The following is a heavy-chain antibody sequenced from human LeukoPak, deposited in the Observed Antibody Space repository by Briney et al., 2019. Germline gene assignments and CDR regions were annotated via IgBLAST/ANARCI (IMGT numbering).Heavy chain of an antibody. Sequence: SETLSLTCAVYGGSFSGYYWSWIRQPPGKGLGWIGEINHSGSTNYNPSLKSRVTISVDTSKNQFSLKLSSVTAADTAVYYCARTGSSWYRGGWAYWGQGTLVTVSS. J-gene: IGHJ4*02. D-gene: IGHD6-13*01. CDR1: GGSFSGYY. V-gene: IGHV4-34*01. CDR3: ARTGSSWYRGGWAY. CDR2: INHSGST.